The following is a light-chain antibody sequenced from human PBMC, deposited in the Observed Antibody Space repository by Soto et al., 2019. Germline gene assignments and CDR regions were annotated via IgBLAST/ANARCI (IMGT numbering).Light chain of an antibody. CDR2: DAS. CDR1: QGISSA. V-gene: IGKV1-13*02. Sequence: AIQLTQSPSSLSASVGDRVTITCQASQGISSAFAWYQQKPGKVPKLLIYDASSLESGVPSRFTGSGSGTDFTLTISSLQPEDFATYYCQQFDTYPLTFGQGTRLGIK. J-gene: IGKJ5*01. CDR3: QQFDTYPLT.